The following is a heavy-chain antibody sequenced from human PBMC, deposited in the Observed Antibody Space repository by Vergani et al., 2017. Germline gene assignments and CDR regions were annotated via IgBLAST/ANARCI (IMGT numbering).Heavy chain of an antibody. D-gene: IGHD2-2*01. CDR2: IYYSGST. J-gene: IGHJ5*02. CDR1: GGSISSSSYY. Sequence: QLQLPESGPGLVKPSETLSLTCTVSGGSISSSSYYWGWIRQPPGKGLEWIGSIYYSGSTYYNPSLKSRVTISVDTSKNQFSLKLSSVTAADTAVYYCARHQGSVVPAALGWFDPWGQGTLVTVSS. CDR3: ARHQGSVVPAALGWFDP. V-gene: IGHV4-39*01.